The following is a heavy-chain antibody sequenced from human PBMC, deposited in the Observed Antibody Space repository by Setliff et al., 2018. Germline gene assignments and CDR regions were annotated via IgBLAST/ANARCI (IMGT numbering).Heavy chain of an antibody. V-gene: IGHV1-18*01. D-gene: IGHD6-19*01. CDR1: GYIFTNYG. CDR3: ARVTIAVAGYFDF. CDR2: ISGYDGNT. J-gene: IGHJ4*02. Sequence: ASVKVSCKASGYIFTNYGINWVRQAPGQGLEWMGWISGYDGNTYNAHKFQGRVTMTSDTSTSTAYMELRSLRSDDTAAYYCARVTIAVAGYFDFWGQGTLVTVSS.